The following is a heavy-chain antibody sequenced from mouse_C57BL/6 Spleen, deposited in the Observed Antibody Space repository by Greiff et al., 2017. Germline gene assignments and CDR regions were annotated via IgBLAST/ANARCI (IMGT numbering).Heavy chain of an antibody. CDR2: INPGSGGT. V-gene: IGHV1-54*01. CDR3: ARGLYCFFDY. J-gene: IGHJ2*01. D-gene: IGHD2-3*01. CDR1: GYAFTNYL. Sequence: QVQLKESGAELVRPGTSVKVSCKASGYAFTNYLIEWVKQRPGQGLEWIGVINPGSGGTNYNEKFKGKATLTADKSSSTAYMQLSSLTSEDSAVXFCARGLYCFFDYWGQGTTLTVSS.